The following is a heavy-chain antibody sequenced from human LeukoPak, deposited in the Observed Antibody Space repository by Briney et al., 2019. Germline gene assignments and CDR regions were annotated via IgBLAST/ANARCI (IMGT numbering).Heavy chain of an antibody. V-gene: IGHV3-21*01. CDR3: ARERVAGPNWFDP. CDR1: GFTFSSYR. CDR2: ISSSSSYI. J-gene: IGHJ5*02. D-gene: IGHD6-19*01. Sequence: GGSLRLSCAASGFTFSSYRMNWVRQAPGKGLEWVSSISSSSSYIYYADSVKGRFTISRDNAKNSLYLQMNSLRAEDTAVYYCARERVAGPNWFDPWGQGTLVTVSS.